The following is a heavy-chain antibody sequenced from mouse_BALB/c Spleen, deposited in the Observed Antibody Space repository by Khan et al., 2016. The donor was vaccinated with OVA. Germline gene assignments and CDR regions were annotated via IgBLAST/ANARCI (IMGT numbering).Heavy chain of an antibody. CDR1: GFTFSSYS. CDR2: ISSGGDYT. CDR3: SSRLTGSFAY. J-gene: IGHJ3*01. V-gene: IGHV5-6*01. Sequence: EVELVESGGDLVKPGGSLKLSCAASGFTFSSYSMSWVSQTPDKRLEWVATISSGGDYTYYTASVKGRFTFSRDDAKNTLYLQSGSLKSEDNAMVYCSSRLTGSFAYWGQGTLVTVSA. D-gene: IGHD4-1*01.